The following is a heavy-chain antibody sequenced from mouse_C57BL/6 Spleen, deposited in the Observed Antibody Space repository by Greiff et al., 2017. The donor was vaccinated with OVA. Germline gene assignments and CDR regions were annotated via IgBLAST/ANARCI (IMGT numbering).Heavy chain of an antibody. D-gene: IGHD2-5*01. CDR2: IWSDGST. V-gene: IGHV2-6-1*01. J-gene: IGHJ2*01. Sequence: QVQLQQSGPGLVAPSQSLSITCTVSGFSLTSYGVHWVRQPPGKGLEWLVVIWSDGSTTYNSALKSRLSISKDNSKSQVFLKMNSLQTDDTAMYYCARHGDSNYVLDYWGQGTTLTVSS. CDR1: GFSLTSYG. CDR3: ARHGDSNYVLDY.